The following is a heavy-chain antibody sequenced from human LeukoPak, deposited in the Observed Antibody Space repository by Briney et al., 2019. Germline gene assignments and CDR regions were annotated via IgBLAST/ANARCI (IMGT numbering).Heavy chain of an antibody. CDR1: GYTLTELS. CDR2: FDPEDGET. CDR3: ATDRGWYSSGWYEGFDY. D-gene: IGHD6-19*01. Sequence: ASVKVSCKVSGYTLTELSMHWVRQAPGKGLEWMGGFDPEDGETIYAQKFQGRVTMTEDTSTDTAYMELSSLRSEDTAVYYCATDRGWYSSGWYEGFDYWGQGTLVTVSS. V-gene: IGHV1-24*01. J-gene: IGHJ4*02.